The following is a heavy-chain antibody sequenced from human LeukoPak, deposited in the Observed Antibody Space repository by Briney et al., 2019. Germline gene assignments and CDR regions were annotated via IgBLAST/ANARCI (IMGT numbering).Heavy chain of an antibody. CDR3: VRDNDWAFHY. D-gene: IGHD3-9*01. Sequence: GGSLRLSCAASGFTFSDYVMSWVPQAPGKGLEWVSYINHNGEMIYYADSVKGRFTISRGTAKKTLYLQMNSLRDDDTALYYCVRDNDWAFHYWGQGTLVTVSS. CDR2: INHNGEMI. CDR1: GFTFSDYV. J-gene: IGHJ4*02. V-gene: IGHV3-48*02.